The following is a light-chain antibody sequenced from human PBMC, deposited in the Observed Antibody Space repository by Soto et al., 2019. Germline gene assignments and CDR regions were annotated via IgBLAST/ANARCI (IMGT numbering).Light chain of an antibody. CDR3: QHYNSYSEA. V-gene: IGKV1-16*01. J-gene: IGKJ1*01. Sequence: DIHMTQSPSSLSAFVGDRVTITCRAGQTISNYVNWYQQKPGKAPKVLIYAASTLQSGVPSRFSGSGSGTEFTLTISSLQPDDFATYYCQHYNSYSEAFGQGTKVDIK. CDR2: AAS. CDR1: QTISNY.